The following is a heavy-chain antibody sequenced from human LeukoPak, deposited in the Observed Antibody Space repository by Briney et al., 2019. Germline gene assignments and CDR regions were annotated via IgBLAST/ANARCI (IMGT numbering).Heavy chain of an antibody. D-gene: IGHD1-26*01. V-gene: IGHV3-21*01. J-gene: IGHJ4*02. Sequence: PGGSLRLSCAASGFTFSSYSMNWVRQAPGKGLEWVSSISSSSSYIYYADSVKGRFTISRDNAKNSLYLQMNSLRDEDTAVYYCARVSLHSYSGFDYWGQGTLVTVSS. CDR3: ARVSLHSYSGFDY. CDR1: GFTFSSYS. CDR2: ISSSSSYI.